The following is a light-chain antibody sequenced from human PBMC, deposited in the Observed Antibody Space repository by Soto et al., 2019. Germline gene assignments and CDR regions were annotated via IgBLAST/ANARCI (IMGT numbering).Light chain of an antibody. Sequence: QSALTHPASVSGSPGQSITISCTGTSSDAGGYNYVSWYQQHTGKAPKLMIYDVSNRPSGVSNRFSGSKSGNTASLTISGLQAEDEADYYCSSYTSSSTLVVFGGGAKLTVL. V-gene: IGLV2-14*01. CDR3: SSYTSSSTLVV. CDR1: SSDAGGYNY. J-gene: IGLJ3*02. CDR2: DVS.